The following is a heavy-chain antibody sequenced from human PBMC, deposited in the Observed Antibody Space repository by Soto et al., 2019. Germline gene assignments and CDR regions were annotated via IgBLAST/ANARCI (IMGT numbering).Heavy chain of an antibody. V-gene: IGHV1-2*04. CDR3: ARVVAKYSNWGQNFQH. Sequence: ASVKVSCKASGYTFTGYYMHWVRQAPGQGLEWMGWINPNSGGTNYAQKFQGWVTMTRDTSISTAYMELSRLRSDDTAVYYCARVVAKYSNWGQNFQHWGQGNLVTVSS. CDR2: INPNSGGT. D-gene: IGHD4-4*01. J-gene: IGHJ1*01. CDR1: GYTFTGYY.